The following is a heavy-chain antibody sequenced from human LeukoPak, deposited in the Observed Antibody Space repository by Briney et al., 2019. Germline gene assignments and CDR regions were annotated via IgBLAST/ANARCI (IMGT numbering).Heavy chain of an antibody. Sequence: GASVKVSCKASGYTFTGYYMHWVRQAPGQGLEWMGGINPNSGGTNYAQKFPGRVTMTRDTSISTAYMELSRLRYDETAVYYGVRDVAAEVDSPSEYFQHGGRGTLVTVS. D-gene: IGHD3-22*01. J-gene: IGHJ1*01. CDR1: GYTFTGYY. CDR3: VRDVAAEVDSPSEYFQH. CDR2: INPNSGGT. V-gene: IGHV1-2*02.